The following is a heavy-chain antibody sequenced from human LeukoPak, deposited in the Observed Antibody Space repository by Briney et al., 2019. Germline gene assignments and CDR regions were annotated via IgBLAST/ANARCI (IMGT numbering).Heavy chain of an antibody. V-gene: IGHV3-30*18. CDR3: AKGDDYYDSSGYWSFYFDY. CDR2: ISYDGSNK. CDR1: GFTFSSYG. Sequence: GGSLRLSCAASGFTFSSYGMHWVRQAPGKGLEWVAVISYDGSNKYYADSVKGRFTISRDNSKNTLYLQMNSLRAEDTAVYYCAKGDDYYDSSGYWSFYFDYWGQGTLVAVSS. J-gene: IGHJ4*02. D-gene: IGHD3-22*01.